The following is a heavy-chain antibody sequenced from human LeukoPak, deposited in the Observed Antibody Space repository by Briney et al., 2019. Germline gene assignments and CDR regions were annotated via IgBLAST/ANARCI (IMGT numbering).Heavy chain of an antibody. J-gene: IGHJ4*02. Sequence: SETLSLTCTVSDDSISDYYRGWIRQPPGEGLEWLGSIYHSGDTYYSPSLKSRVTISVDTSKNQFSLKLSSVTAADTAVYYCARDAHYYGSGTSYKVRSFDFWGQGTLVTVSS. CDR1: DDSISDYY. V-gene: IGHV4-38-2*02. CDR2: IYHSGDT. D-gene: IGHD3-10*01. CDR3: ARDAHYYGSGTSYKVRSFDF.